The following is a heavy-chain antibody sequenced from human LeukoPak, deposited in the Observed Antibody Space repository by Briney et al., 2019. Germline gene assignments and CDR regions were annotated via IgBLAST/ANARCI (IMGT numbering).Heavy chain of an antibody. CDR3: ARPITYITGTTFAFDI. V-gene: IGHV5-51*01. CDR2: IYPGDSDT. J-gene: IGHJ3*02. Sequence: GDSLKISCKGSGYSFTSYWIGWVRQMPGKGLEWMGIIYPGDSDTRYSPSFQGQVTVSADKSISTAYLQWSSLKASDTAMYYCARPITYITGTTFAFDIWGQGTMVTVSS. CDR1: GYSFTSYW. D-gene: IGHD1-20*01.